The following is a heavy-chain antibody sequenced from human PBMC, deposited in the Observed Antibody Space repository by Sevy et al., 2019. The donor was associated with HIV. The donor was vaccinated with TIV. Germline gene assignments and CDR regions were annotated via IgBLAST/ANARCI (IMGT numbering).Heavy chain of an antibody. CDR3: ASGGSGDVWNYGYYYYGMDV. CDR1: GDTFSTYD. D-gene: IGHD3-3*01. V-gene: IGHV1-8*02. CDR2: MSPKSGST. J-gene: IGHJ6*02. Sequence: ASVKVSCKASGDTFSTYDINWVRQAPGQGLEWMGWMSPKSGSTGFAQKFQGRLTMTRETSINTAYMELSSLRSDDTAVYYCASGGSGDVWNYGYYYYGMDVWGQGTTVTVSS.